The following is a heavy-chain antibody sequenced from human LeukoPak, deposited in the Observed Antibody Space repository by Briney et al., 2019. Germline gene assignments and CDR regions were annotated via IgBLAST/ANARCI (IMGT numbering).Heavy chain of an antibody. CDR2: IYSVGRS. V-gene: IGHV3-53*01. J-gene: IGHJ4*02. CDR1: GLTVSHDY. D-gene: IGHD3-10*01. CDR3: ARARFGALLRGLDS. Sequence: GGSLRLSCAVTGLTVSHDYMTWVRQSPGKGLEWVSVIYSVGRSFYADSVTGRFTISRDTSVNTLYLDMSSLRVEDAAVYFCARARFGALLRGLDSWGQGTLVIVSS.